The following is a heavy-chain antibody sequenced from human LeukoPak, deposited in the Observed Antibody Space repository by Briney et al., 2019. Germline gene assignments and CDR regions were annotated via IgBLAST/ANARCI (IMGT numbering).Heavy chain of an antibody. V-gene: IGHV3-30-3*01. D-gene: IGHD1-26*01. Sequence: GRSLRLSCAASGFTFSSYAMHWVRQAPGKGLEWVVVISYDGSNKYYADSVKGRFTISRDNSKNTLYLQMNSLRAEDTAVYYCARDSFGGATTGDFDYWGQGTLVTVSS. J-gene: IGHJ4*02. CDR2: ISYDGSNK. CDR1: GFTFSSYA. CDR3: ARDSFGGATTGDFDY.